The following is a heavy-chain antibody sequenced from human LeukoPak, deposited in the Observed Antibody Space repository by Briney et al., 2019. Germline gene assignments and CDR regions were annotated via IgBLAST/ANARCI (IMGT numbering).Heavy chain of an antibody. Sequence: PGGSLRLSCAASGFTFDDYAMHWVRQVPGKGLEWVSGISWNSGTIGYADSVRGRFTISRDNAKNSLYLQMNSLRAEDTAVYYCAREKSWFDAFDIWGQGTMVTVSS. V-gene: IGHV3-9*01. CDR3: AREKSWFDAFDI. CDR1: GFTFDDYA. D-gene: IGHD6-13*01. CDR2: ISWNSGTI. J-gene: IGHJ3*02.